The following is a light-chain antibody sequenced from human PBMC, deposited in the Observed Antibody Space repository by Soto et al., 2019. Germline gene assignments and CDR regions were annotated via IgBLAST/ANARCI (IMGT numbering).Light chain of an antibody. CDR2: AAS. Sequence: DIQMTQSPSSLSASVGDRVTITCRASQSISSYLNWYQQKPGKGPKVLIYAASSLQSGVPSRFSGSGSGTDFTLTISSLQPEDFATYYCQQSYSTPRTFGQGTKVDIK. J-gene: IGKJ1*01. V-gene: IGKV1-39*01. CDR1: QSISSY. CDR3: QQSYSTPRT.